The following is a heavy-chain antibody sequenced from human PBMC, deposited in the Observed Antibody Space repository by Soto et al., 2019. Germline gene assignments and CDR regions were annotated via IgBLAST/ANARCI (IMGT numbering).Heavy chain of an antibody. CDR1: GGTFSSYA. J-gene: IGHJ6*02. CDR2: IIPIFGTA. V-gene: IGHV1-69*01. D-gene: IGHD3-3*01. CDR3: ARDRGTIFGVVITDYYYGMDV. Sequence: QVQLVQSGAEVKKPGSSVKVSCKASGGTFSSYAISWVRQAPGQGLEWMGGIIPIFGTANYAQKFQGRVTITADESTGTGYMELSSLRSEDTAVYYCARDRGTIFGVVITDYYYGMDVWGQGTTVTVSS.